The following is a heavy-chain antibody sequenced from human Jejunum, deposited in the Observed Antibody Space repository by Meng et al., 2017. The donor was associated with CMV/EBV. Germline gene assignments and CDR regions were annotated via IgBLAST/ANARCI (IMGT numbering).Heavy chain of an antibody. D-gene: IGHD3-16*02. Sequence: GGALSTYYWRWIRQAPGKGLEWIGYIRNSGASNYNPSLKSRVTIIMDMSKDQFSLDLHSVTAADTAVYYCARSRVWGTYRPYYFDSWGQG. CDR1: GGALSTYY. CDR2: IRNSGAS. V-gene: IGHV4-59*01. J-gene: IGHJ4*02. CDR3: ARSRVWGTYRPYYFDS.